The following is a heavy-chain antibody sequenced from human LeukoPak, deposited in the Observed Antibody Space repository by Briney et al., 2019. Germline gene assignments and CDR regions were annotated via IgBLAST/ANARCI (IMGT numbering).Heavy chain of an antibody. Sequence: GASVKVSCKASGYTFTDYYMHWVRQAPGQGLEWMGWINPNSGGTYYAQEFQGRVTMTRDTSTTTAYMEMSRLRSDDTAVYYCARSSELLYFRHWGQGTLVTVSS. CDR1: GYTFTDYY. CDR3: ARSSELLYFRH. V-gene: IGHV1-2*02. J-gene: IGHJ1*01. CDR2: INPNSGGT. D-gene: IGHD1-26*01.